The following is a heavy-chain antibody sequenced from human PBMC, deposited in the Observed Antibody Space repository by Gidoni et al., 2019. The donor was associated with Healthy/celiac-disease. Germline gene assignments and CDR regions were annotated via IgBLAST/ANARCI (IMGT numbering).Heavy chain of an antibody. CDR3: AKGDYDILTGYEDRYFDY. D-gene: IGHD3-9*01. V-gene: IGHV3-23*01. J-gene: IGHJ4*02. CDR2: ISGSGGST. Sequence: EVPLLESGGGLLQPGASLRLACSASGFTFTSAAMSWVRQAPGKGLEWVSAISGSGGSTYYADSVKGRFTISRDNSKNTLYLQMNSLRAEDTAVYYCAKGDYDILTGYEDRYFDYWGQGTLVTVSS. CDR1: GFTFTSAA.